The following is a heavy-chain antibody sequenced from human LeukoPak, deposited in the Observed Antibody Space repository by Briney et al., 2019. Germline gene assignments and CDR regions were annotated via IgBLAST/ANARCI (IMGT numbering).Heavy chain of an antibody. J-gene: IGHJ4*02. V-gene: IGHV4-61*01. Sequence: SETLSLTCTVSGGSISSGSYHWSWIRQPPGKGLEWIGYLYYSGSTNYNPSLKSRVTISVDTSKNQFSLKLSSVTAADTAVYYCARAIYYYDSSGHFDYWGQGTLVTVSS. D-gene: IGHD3-22*01. CDR1: GGSISSGSYH. CDR3: ARAIYYYDSSGHFDY. CDR2: LYYSGST.